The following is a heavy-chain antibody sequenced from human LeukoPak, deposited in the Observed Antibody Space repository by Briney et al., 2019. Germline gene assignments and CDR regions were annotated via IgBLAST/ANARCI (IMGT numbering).Heavy chain of an antibody. J-gene: IGHJ4*02. Sequence: GGSLRLSCAASGFTFGGYWMYWVRQAPGKGLVWVSRVNSDGSSTAYADSVKGRFIISRDNAKGTLYLQMNSLTDEDTAVYYCVRDSTRYVPDYWGQGTLVTVSS. CDR1: GFTFGGYW. D-gene: IGHD3-9*01. CDR3: VRDSTRYVPDY. CDR2: VNSDGSST. V-gene: IGHV3-74*01.